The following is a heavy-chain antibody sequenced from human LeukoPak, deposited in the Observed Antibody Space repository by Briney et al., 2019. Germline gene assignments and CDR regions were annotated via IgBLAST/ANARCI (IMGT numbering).Heavy chain of an antibody. CDR2: ISAYNGNT. Sequence: ASVKVSCKASGYTFTSYGISWVRQAPGQGLEWMGWISAYNGNTNYAQKLQGRVTMTTDTSTSTAYMELRSLRSDDTAVYYCVRLREYYYYMDVWGKGTTVTVSS. CDR3: VRLREYYYYMDV. V-gene: IGHV1-18*01. J-gene: IGHJ6*03. CDR1: GYTFTSYG. D-gene: IGHD5-24*01.